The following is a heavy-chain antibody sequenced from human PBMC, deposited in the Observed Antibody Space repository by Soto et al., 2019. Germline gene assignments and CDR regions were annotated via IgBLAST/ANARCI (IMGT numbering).Heavy chain of an antibody. J-gene: IGHJ6*03. V-gene: IGHV4-34*01. D-gene: IGHD3-10*01. CDR3: ARGYGSGSYYKDPYYMDV. Sequence: SETLSLTCAVYGGSFSGYYWSWIRQPPGKGLEWIGEINHSGSTNYNPSLKSRVTISVDTSKNQFSLKLSSVTAADTAVYYCARGYGSGSYYKDPYYMDVWGKGTTVTVSS. CDR1: GGSFSGYY. CDR2: INHSGST.